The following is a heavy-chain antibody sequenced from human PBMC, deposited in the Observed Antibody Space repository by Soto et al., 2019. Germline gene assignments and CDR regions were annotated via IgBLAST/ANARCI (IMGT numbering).Heavy chain of an antibody. J-gene: IGHJ4*02. V-gene: IGHV3-23*01. CDR1: RFCFVNYA. CDR3: AEATTCGGWFNRFDS. CDR2: LSGSGTST. D-gene: IGHD6-19*01. Sequence: GESLRLSCAVSRFCFVNYAMSWVRQAPGEVLEWVAGLSGSGTSTYYADSVKGRFTISRDNSPDTMWLQMSSLTADDTSVYYSAEATTCGGWFNRFDSWGQGALVTVSS.